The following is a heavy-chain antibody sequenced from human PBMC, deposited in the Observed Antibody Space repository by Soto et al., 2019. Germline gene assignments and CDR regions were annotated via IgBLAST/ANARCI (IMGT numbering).Heavy chain of an antibody. D-gene: IGHD3-9*01. Sequence: SETLSLTCTVSGGSVSSSSYYWGWIRQPPGKGLEWIGSIYYSGSTYYNPSLKSRVTISVDTSKNQFSLKLSSVTAADTAVYYCARQANGDILTGYYYYYYYYMDVWGKGTTVTVSS. CDR1: GGSVSSSSYY. CDR3: ARQANGDILTGYYYYYYYYMDV. J-gene: IGHJ6*03. CDR2: IYYSGST. V-gene: IGHV4-39*01.